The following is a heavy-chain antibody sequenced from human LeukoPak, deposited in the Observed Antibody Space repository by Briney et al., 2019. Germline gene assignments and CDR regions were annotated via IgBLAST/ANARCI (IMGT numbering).Heavy chain of an antibody. J-gene: IGHJ4*02. V-gene: IGHV4-59*01. Sequence: SETLSLTCTVSGGSISSYYWSWNRQPPGKGLEWIGYIYYSGSTNYNPSLKSRVTISVDTAKNQFSLKLSSVTAADTAVYYCARQPRGSCYFDYWGQGTLVTVSS. CDR1: GGSISSYY. CDR3: ARQPRGSCYFDY. CDR2: IYYSGST. D-gene: IGHD1-26*01.